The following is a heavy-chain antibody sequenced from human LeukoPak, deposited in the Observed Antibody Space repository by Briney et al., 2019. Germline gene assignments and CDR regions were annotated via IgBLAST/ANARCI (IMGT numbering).Heavy chain of an antibody. Sequence: PGGSLRLSCAASGFTFSNYAVMWVRQAPGQGLEWVSAITSGGAPRYADSVKGRFTISRDNSKNTLYLQMNSLRAEDTAVYYCAREANYYDSSGYPDYWGQGTLVTVSS. CDR1: GFTFSNYA. V-gene: IGHV3-23*01. CDR2: ITSGGAP. J-gene: IGHJ4*02. CDR3: AREANYYDSSGYPDY. D-gene: IGHD3-22*01.